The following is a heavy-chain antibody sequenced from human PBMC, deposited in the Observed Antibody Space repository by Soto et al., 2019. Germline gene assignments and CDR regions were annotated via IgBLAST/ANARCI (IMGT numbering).Heavy chain of an antibody. D-gene: IGHD4-17*01. Sequence: QVQLQQWGAGLLKPSETLSLTCAVFGGSFSGYYWSWIRLPPGKGLEWIGEIDHSGSTNYNPPLKSRDTMSVDTSKNQCSLKLSSMTAADTAVYYCARRRRMTTVTKPTVFDYWGQGTLVTVSS. J-gene: IGHJ4*02. CDR2: IDHSGST. V-gene: IGHV4-34*01. CDR1: GGSFSGYY. CDR3: ARRRRMTTVTKPTVFDY.